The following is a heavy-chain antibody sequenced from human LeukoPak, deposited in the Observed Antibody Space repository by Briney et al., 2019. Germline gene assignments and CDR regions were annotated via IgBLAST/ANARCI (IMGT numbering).Heavy chain of an antibody. CDR2: ISGSGGTT. D-gene: IGHD4-11*01. J-gene: IGHJ4*02. CDR3: AKDAQRGFDFSNSLES. V-gene: IGHV3-23*01. CDR1: GFTFYTYA. Sequence: PGGSLRLSCAASGFTFYTYAMNWVRQAPGKGLQWVAAISGSGGTTYYADSVKGRFTISRDNSKKTVYLQVNSLRVEDTAVYYCAKDAQRGFDFSNSLESWGQGTLVTVSP.